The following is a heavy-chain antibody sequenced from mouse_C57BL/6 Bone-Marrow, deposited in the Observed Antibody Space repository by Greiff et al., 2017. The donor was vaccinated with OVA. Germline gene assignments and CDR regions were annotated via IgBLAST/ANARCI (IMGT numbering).Heavy chain of an antibody. V-gene: IGHV1-82*01. CDR1: GYAFSSSW. CDR2: IYPGDGDT. CDR3: ARRDIYSSMDY. J-gene: IGHJ4*01. D-gene: IGHD2-1*01. Sequence: QVQLQQSGPELVKPGASVKISCKASGYAFSSSWMNWVKQRPGKGLEWIGRIYPGDGDTNYNGKFKGKATLTADKSSSTAYMQLSSLTSEDSAVYVCARRDIYSSMDYWGQGTSVTVSS.